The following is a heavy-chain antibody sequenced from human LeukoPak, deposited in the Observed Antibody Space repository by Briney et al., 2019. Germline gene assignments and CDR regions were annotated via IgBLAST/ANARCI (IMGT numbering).Heavy chain of an antibody. D-gene: IGHD5-18*01. Sequence: GGSLRLSCAASGFTFSTYWMHWVRQAPGEGLVWVSRINPDGSSTIYADPVKGRFTTSRDNAKSTLYLQMNSLRAEDTAVYYCASGGYSDYWGQGTLVTVSS. CDR1: GFTFSTYW. V-gene: IGHV3-74*01. CDR3: ASGGYSDY. J-gene: IGHJ4*02. CDR2: INPDGSST.